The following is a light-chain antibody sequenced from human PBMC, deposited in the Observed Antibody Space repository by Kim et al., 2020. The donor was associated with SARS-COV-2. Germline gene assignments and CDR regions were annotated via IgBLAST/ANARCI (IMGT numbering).Light chain of an antibody. J-gene: IGKJ1*01. CDR2: DAS. V-gene: IGKV3-15*01. CDR3: QQYNNWRWT. Sequence: EIEMTQSPATLAVSPGERATLSCRASQSVSSNLAWYQQKPGQAPRLLIYDASTRATGIPARFSGSGSGTEFTLTISSLQSEDFAIYYCQQYNNWRWTFGQGTKVDIK. CDR1: QSVSSN.